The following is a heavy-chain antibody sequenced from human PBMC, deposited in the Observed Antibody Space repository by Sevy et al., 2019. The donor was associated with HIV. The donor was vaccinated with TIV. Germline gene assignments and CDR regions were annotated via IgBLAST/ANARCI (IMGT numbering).Heavy chain of an antibody. CDR2: IYYSGST. Sequence: SETLSLTCSVSGGSMSSYYWSWIRQSPGKGLEWIGYIYYSGSTKYNPSLKSRVTVSLDMSRNQSSLTLSSVTAADTAVYYCARHLVVAVSGFDIWGAGKMVTVSS. J-gene: IGHJ3*02. CDR1: GGSMSSYY. D-gene: IGHD2-15*01. CDR3: ARHLVVAVSGFDI. V-gene: IGHV4-59*08.